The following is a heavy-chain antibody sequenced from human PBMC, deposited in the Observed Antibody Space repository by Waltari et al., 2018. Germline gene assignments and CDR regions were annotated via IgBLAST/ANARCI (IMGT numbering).Heavy chain of an antibody. CDR1: GFSVSSTD. J-gene: IGHJ4*02. V-gene: IGHV3-53*01. D-gene: IGHD6-19*01. Sequence: EVQLVESGGGLIQPGGSLRLSCAASGFSVSSTDLSRVRQAPGKGLEWVSVIYTSGSTDYADSVKGRFTISRDDSKNTLFLQMNNLRAEDTAVYYCARDRKYYSSGWSVIFDYWGQGTLVTVSS. CDR2: IYTSGST. CDR3: ARDRKYYSSGWSVIFDY.